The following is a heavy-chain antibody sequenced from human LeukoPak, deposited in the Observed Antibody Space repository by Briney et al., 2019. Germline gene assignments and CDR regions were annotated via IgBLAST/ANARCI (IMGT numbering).Heavy chain of an antibody. V-gene: IGHV1-2*02. CDR1: GYTFTGYY. CDR3: ARGVRYYDFWITDYYYMDV. Sequence: ASVKVSCKASGYTFTGYYMHWVRQAPGQGLEWMGWINPNSGGTNYAQKFQGRVTMTRDTSTSTVYMELSSLRSEDTAVYYCARGVRYYDFWITDYYYMDVWGKGTTVTVSS. CDR2: INPNSGGT. J-gene: IGHJ6*03. D-gene: IGHD3-3*01.